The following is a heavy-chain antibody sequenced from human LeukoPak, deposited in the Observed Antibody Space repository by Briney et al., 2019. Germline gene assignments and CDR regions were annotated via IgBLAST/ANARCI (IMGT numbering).Heavy chain of an antibody. D-gene: IGHD2-2*01. Sequence: PGRSLRLSCAASGFTFSSYGMHWVRHPPGKGLEWVALISWDGDTTYYADSVKGRFTISRDNSKNYMYLEMKSLKNEDTALYYCAKDVHTVVVPAATQFDFWGQGTLVTVSS. CDR1: GFTFSSYG. V-gene: IGHV3-43*01. J-gene: IGHJ4*02. CDR3: AKDVHTVVVPAATQFDF. CDR2: ISWDGDTT.